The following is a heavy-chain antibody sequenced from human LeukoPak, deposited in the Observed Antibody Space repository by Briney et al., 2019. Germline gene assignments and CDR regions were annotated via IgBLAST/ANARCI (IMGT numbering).Heavy chain of an antibody. D-gene: IGHD2-2*01. J-gene: IGHJ4*02. Sequence: GRSLRLSCAASGSTFSSYGMHWVRQAPGKGLEWVAVISYNGSNKFYADSVKGRFTISRDNSKNTLYLQMNSLRAEDTAVYYCAKDGEGYCSSTSCHHFDCWGQGTLVSVSS. CDR2: ISYNGSNK. CDR1: GSTFSSYG. V-gene: IGHV3-30*18. CDR3: AKDGEGYCSSTSCHHFDC.